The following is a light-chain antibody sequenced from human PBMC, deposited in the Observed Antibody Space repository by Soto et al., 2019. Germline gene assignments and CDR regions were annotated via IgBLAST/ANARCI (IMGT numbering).Light chain of an antibody. V-gene: IGKV3-11*01. CDR3: QQRGGWPLT. J-gene: IGKJ4*01. CDR2: DAS. Sequence: EIVLTQSPATLSLSPGERAALSCRASQGVGRFLAWYQQKPGQAPRLLIYDASNRATGIPARFSGSGSETDFTLAIDNLETEDFAVYYCQQRGGWPLTFGGGTKVEIK. CDR1: QGVGRF.